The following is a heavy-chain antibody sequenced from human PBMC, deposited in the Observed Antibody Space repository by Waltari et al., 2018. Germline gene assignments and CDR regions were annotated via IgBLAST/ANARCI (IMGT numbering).Heavy chain of an antibody. D-gene: IGHD3-10*01. CDR2: ISADNGNT. CDR1: GYTFTSYG. Sequence: QVQLVQSGAEVKKPGASVKVSCKASGYTFTSYGISWVRQAPGQGLEWMGWISADNGNTNYAQKLQGRVTMTTDTSTSTAYMELRSLRSDDTAVYYCARDAGSGSYYILYYYYGMDVWGQGTTVTVSS. V-gene: IGHV1-18*01. J-gene: IGHJ6*02. CDR3: ARDAGSGSYYILYYYYGMDV.